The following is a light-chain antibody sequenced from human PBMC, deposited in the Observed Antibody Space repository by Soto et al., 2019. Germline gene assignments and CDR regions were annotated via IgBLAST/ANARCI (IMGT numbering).Light chain of an antibody. J-gene: IGKJ2*01. CDR1: QSVSKY. CDR2: DAS. V-gene: IGKV3-11*01. CDR3: QQRSNWPPGYT. Sequence: EVVLTQSPATLSLSPGERATLSCRASQSVSKYLAWYQQKPGQAPRLLIYDASSRAIGIPARFSGSGSGTDFTLTISSLEPEDFGVDYCQQRSNWPPGYTFGPGTKLEI.